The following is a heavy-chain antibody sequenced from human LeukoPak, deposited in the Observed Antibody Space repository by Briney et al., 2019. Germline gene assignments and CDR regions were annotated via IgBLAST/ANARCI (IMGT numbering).Heavy chain of an antibody. J-gene: IGHJ3*01. CDR1: ELPFTFYA. D-gene: IGHD1-26*01. CDR3: VKYRTSLHDAFDV. V-gene: IGHV3-23*01. CDR2: VSGSGGHS. Sequence: GGSLRLSCAASELPFTFYAMAWVRQAPGEGLEWVSGVSGSGGHSYYADSVKGRSTISRYNSKKTLFLQMNALRAEDTAVYYCVKYRTSLHDAFDVWGQGTMVTVSS.